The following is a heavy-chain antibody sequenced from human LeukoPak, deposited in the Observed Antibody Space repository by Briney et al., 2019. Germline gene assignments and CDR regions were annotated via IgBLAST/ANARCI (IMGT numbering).Heavy chain of an antibody. V-gene: IGHV4-4*09. CDR1: GSSISSYY. D-gene: IGHD2-2*02. Sequence: KPSEILSLTCTVSGSSISSYYWSWIRQPPGKGLEWIGYIYTSGSTNYNPSLKSRVTISVDTSKNQFSLKLSSVTAADTAVYYCARHVGAKLLYGFDPWGQGTLVTVSS. CDR2: IYTSGST. J-gene: IGHJ5*02. CDR3: ARHVGAKLLYGFDP.